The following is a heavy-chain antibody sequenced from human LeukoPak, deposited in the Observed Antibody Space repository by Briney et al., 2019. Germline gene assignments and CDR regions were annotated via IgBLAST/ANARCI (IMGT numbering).Heavy chain of an antibody. J-gene: IGHJ4*02. Sequence: ASVKVSCKASGYTFTTYGISWVRQAPGQGLEWMGWISAYNGNTNYAQKFQGRVTMTTDTSTSTAYMHLRSLRSDDTAVYFCARTSAYGSSWHSYWGQGTLVTVSS. D-gene: IGHD6-13*01. CDR2: ISAYNGNT. CDR3: ARTSAYGSSWHSY. V-gene: IGHV1-18*01. CDR1: GYTFTTYG.